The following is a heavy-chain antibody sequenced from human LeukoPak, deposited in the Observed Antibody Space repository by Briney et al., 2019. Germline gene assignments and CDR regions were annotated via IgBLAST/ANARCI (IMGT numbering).Heavy chain of an antibody. J-gene: IGHJ5*02. V-gene: IGHV3-11*01. CDR2: ISSSGSTI. Sequence: PGGSLRLSCAASGFTFSDYYKSWIRQAPGKGLEWVSYISSSGSTIYYADSVKGRFTISRDNAKNSLYLQMNSLRAEDTAVYYCARDPILTGYNWFDPWGQGTLVTVSS. CDR3: ARDPILTGYNWFDP. D-gene: IGHD3-9*01. CDR1: GFTFSDYY.